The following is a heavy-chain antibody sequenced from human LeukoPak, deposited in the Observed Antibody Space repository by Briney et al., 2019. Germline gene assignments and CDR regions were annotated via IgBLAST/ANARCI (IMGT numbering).Heavy chain of an antibody. CDR2: ISSSSSYI. J-gene: IGHJ2*01. CDR1: GFTFSSSS. Sequence: GGSLRLSCAASGFTFSSSSMNWVRQAPGKGLEWVSSISSSSSYIYYADSVKGRFTISRDNAKNSLYLQMNSLRAEDTAVYYCARGAGHLERPYWYFDLWGRGTRVTVSS. D-gene: IGHD1-1*01. CDR3: ARGAGHLERPYWYFDL. V-gene: IGHV3-21*01.